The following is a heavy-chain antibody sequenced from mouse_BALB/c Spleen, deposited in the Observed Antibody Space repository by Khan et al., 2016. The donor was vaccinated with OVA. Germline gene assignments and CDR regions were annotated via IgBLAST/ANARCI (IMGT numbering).Heavy chain of an antibody. D-gene: IGHD1-1*01. Sequence: VQLKESGPGLVKPSQTVSLTCTVTGISITSGNYRWSWLRQFPGNKLEWIGNIYYSGTVTYNPSLTSRTTITRDTSKNQFFLEMNSLTAEDTATYYCARDDGSLYWYFDVWGAGTTVTVAS. CDR3: ARDDGSLYWYFDV. J-gene: IGHJ1*01. V-gene: IGHV3-5*02. CDR2: IYYSGTV. CDR1: GISITSGNYR.